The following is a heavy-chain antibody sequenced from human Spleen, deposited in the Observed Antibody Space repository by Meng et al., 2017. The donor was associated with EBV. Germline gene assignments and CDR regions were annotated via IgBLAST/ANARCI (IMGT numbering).Heavy chain of an antibody. D-gene: IGHD3-10*01. CDR2: LIPVVDAP. V-gene: IGHV1-69*01. Sequence: QVQVVQSGAGVKRAGSSGKVSCKTSGGTFSTDAVSWVRQAPGQGLEWMGGLIPVVDAPHYARKFQDRVSIFADESTSAHYMELSSLRSDDTAVYYCARDYLVQGSPDYWGQGTLVTVSS. CDR3: ARDYLVQGSPDY. CDR1: GGTFSTDA. J-gene: IGHJ4*02.